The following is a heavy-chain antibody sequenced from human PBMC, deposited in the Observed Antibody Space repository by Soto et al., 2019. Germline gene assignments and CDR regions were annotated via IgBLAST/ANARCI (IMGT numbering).Heavy chain of an antibody. CDR1: GGSISGSY. D-gene: IGHD6-19*01. J-gene: IGHJ4*02. CDR2: VYYTGST. Sequence: SETLSLTCSVSGGSISGSYWSWIRQSPGRGLEWLGYVYYTGSTNYSPSLRSRVSISVDTSKNEFSLRLSSVTAADTAVYFCARSVAVPGAHIDYWGQGTQVTVSS. CDR3: ARSVAVPGAHIDY. V-gene: IGHV4-59*01.